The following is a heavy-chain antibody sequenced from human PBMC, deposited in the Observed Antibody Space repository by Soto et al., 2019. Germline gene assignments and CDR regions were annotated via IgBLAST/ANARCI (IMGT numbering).Heavy chain of an antibody. D-gene: IGHD3-16*01. CDR1: GGSISSSSSY. J-gene: IGHJ4*02. CDR3: ARLSTPAHIMRGHFDS. Sequence: SETLSLTCTVSGGSISSSSSYWGWIRQPPGKGLEWIGSIYYSGSTYYNPSLKSRVNILQDTSKNQFSLNLTSMTAADTAVYYCARLSTPAHIMRGHFDSWAQRTLVIFSS. V-gene: IGHV4-39*01. CDR2: IYYSGST.